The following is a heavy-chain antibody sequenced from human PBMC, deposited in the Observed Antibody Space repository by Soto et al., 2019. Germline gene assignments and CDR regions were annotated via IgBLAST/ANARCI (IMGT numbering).Heavy chain of an antibody. D-gene: IGHD1-1*01. J-gene: IGHJ3*02. CDR1: GFTFSSYW. V-gene: IGHV3-7*01. Sequence: SLRLSCAASGFTFSSYWMSWVRQAPGKGLEWVANIKQDGSEKYYVDSVKGRFTISRDNAKNSLYLQMNSLRAEDTAVYYCARDKIDTTGNAFDIWGQGTMVTVSS. CDR3: ARDKIDTTGNAFDI. CDR2: IKQDGSEK.